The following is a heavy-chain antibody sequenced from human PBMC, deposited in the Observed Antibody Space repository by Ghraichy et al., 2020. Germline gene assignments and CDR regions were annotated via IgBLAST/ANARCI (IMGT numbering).Heavy chain of an antibody. CDR2: TYYRSKWYN. Sequence: SQTLSLTCAISGDTVSSNSAAWNWIRQSPSRVLEWLGRTYYRSKWYNDYAVSVQSRITINPDTSKNQFSLQLNSVTPEDTAVYYCARSGSAWYGGEYYFDYWGRGTLVTVSS. CDR3: ARSGSAWYGGEYYFDY. D-gene: IGHD6-19*01. V-gene: IGHV6-1*01. CDR1: GDTVSSNSAA. J-gene: IGHJ4*02.